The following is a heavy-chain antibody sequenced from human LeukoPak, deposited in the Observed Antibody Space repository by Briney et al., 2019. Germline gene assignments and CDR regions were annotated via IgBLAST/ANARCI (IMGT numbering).Heavy chain of an antibody. CDR2: INPNSGGT. CDR3: ARDTVLHPYYYYYYMDV. J-gene: IGHJ6*03. V-gene: IGHV1-2*02. D-gene: IGHD4-11*01. Sequence: ASVTVSCKASGYTFTGYYMHWVRQAPGQGLEWMGWINPNSGGTNYAQKFQGRVTMTRDTSISTAYMELSRLRSDDTAVYYCARDTVLHPYYYYYYMDVWGKGTTVTVSS. CDR1: GYTFTGYY.